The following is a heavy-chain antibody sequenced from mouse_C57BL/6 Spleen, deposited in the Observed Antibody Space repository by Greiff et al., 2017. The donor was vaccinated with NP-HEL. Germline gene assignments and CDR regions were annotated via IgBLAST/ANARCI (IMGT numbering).Heavy chain of an antibody. CDR1: GYSITSGYY. CDR3: AREDYGRGWYFDV. V-gene: IGHV3-6*01. D-gene: IGHD1-1*01. Sequence: EVHLVESGPGLVKPSQSLSLTCSVPGYSITSGYYWNWIRQFPGNKLEWMGYISYDGSNNYNPSLKNRISITRDTSKNQFFLKLNSVTTEDTATYYCAREDYGRGWYFDVWGTGTTVTVSS. CDR2: ISYDGSN. J-gene: IGHJ1*03.